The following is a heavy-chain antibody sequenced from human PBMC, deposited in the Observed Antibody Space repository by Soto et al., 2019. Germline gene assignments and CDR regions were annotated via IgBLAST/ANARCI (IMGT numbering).Heavy chain of an antibody. CDR3: ARDRCYDGTCYSASDS. V-gene: IGHV3-48*02. D-gene: IGHD2-15*01. Sequence: GSLRLSCAASGFSFSTYNMDWVRQAPGKGPEWIAYISTTSFTIYYADSVKGRFTISRDNDRNSLYLEMNSLRDEDTAVYYCARDRCYDGTCYSASDSWGQGTPVTVSS. CDR2: ISTTSFTI. J-gene: IGHJ5*01. CDR1: GFSFSTYN.